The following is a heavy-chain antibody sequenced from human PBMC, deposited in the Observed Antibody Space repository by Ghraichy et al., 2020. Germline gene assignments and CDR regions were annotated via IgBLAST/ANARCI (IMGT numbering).Heavy chain of an antibody. CDR3: ARGLGSSSWPPYPYYFDY. CDR2: IKQDGSEK. CDR1: GFTFSNYW. J-gene: IGHJ4*02. D-gene: IGHD6-13*01. Sequence: GGSLRLSCAASGFTFSNYWMNWVRQAPGKGLEWVANIKQDGSEKYYVDSVKGRFTISRDNAKNSLYLQMNSLRAEDTAVYYCARGLGSSSWPPYPYYFDYWGQGTLVTVSS. V-gene: IGHV3-7*01.